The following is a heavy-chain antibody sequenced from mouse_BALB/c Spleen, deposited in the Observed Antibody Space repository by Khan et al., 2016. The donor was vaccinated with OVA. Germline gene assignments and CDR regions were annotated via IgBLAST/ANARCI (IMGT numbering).Heavy chain of an antibody. V-gene: IGHV1-5*01. J-gene: IGHJ3*01. Sequence: VQLQQSGTVLARPGSSVKMSCKASGSIFTNYYMHWVQQRPGQGLAWIGGIFPGNSDTSYTQSFKSQAQLTAVTSARTPSIALSGLPSDASAFYYCSRAGCGAFAYWGQGTLVTVSA. CDR1: GSIFTNYY. D-gene: IGHD3-1*01. CDR2: IFPGNSDT. CDR3: SRAGCGAFAY.